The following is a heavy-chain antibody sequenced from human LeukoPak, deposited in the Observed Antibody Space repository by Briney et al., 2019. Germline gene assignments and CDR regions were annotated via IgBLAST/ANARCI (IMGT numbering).Heavy chain of an antibody. J-gene: IGHJ3*02. CDR2: ISGDGGST. CDR1: GFTFDDYA. V-gene: IGHV3-43*02. Sequence: PGGSLRLSCAASGFTFDDYAMHWVRQAPGKGLEWVSLISGDGGSTYYADSVKGRFTISRDNSKNSLYLQMNSLRTEDTALYYCTKDKRAAMVGYASNMWGQGRMVTVSS. D-gene: IGHD5-18*01. CDR3: TKDKRAAMVGYASNM.